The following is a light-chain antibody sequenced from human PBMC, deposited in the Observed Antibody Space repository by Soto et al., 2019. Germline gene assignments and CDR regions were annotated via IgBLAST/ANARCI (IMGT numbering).Light chain of an antibody. CDR2: DAS. CDR1: QSVSSY. V-gene: IGKV3-11*01. CDR3: QQRSNWPLT. J-gene: IGKJ2*01. Sequence: EIVLTQSPATLSLSPGERATLSCRASQSVSSYLAWYQQKPGQAPGLLIYDASNRATGIPAMFSGSGSGTDFTLTISSLEPEDFAVYYCQQRSNWPLTFGRGTKLEIK.